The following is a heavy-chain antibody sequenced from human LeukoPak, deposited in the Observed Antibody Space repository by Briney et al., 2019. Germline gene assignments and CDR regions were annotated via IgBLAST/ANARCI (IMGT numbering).Heavy chain of an antibody. CDR1: GFTFSSYG. V-gene: IGHV3-30*03. CDR2: ISYDGSNK. CDR3: ARGGVYSSSWCFDY. Sequence: GRSLRLSCAASGFTFSSYGMHWVRQAPGKGLEWVAVISYDGSNKYYADSVKGRFTISRDNSKNTLYLQMNSLRAEDTAVYYCARGGVYSSSWCFDYWGQGTLVTVSS. J-gene: IGHJ4*02. D-gene: IGHD6-13*01.